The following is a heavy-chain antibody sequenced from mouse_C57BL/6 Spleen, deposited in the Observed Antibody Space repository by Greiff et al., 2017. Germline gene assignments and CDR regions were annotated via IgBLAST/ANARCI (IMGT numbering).Heavy chain of an antibody. J-gene: IGHJ3*01. CDR3: TGPYYSNYAWFAY. V-gene: IGHV6-3*01. CDR2: IRLKSDNYAT. CDR1: GFTFSNYW. Sequence: EVKLLESGGGLVQPGGSMKLSCVASGFTFSNYWMNWVRQSPEKGLEWVAQIRLKSDNYATHYAESVKGRFTISRDDSKSSFYLQMLNLRAEDTGIYYCTGPYYSNYAWFAYWGQGTLVTVSA. D-gene: IGHD2-5*01.